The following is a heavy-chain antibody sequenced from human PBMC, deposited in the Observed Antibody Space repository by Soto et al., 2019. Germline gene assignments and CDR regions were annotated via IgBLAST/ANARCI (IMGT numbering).Heavy chain of an antibody. CDR3: AREYSGYDWEGPDYYYGMDV. J-gene: IGHJ6*02. V-gene: IGHV3-33*01. CDR1: GFTFSSYG. CDR2: IWYDGSNK. D-gene: IGHD5-12*01. Sequence: GGSLRLSCAASGFTFSSYGMHWVRQAPGKGLEWVAVIWYDGSNKYYADSVKGRFTISRDNSKNTLYLQMNSLRAEDTAVYYCAREYSGYDWEGPDYYYGMDVWGQGTTVTVSS.